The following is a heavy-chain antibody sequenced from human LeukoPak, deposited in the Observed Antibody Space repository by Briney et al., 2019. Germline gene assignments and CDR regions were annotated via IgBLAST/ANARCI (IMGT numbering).Heavy chain of an antibody. CDR2: MYHRGST. CDR1: GGSVSSDSYY. V-gene: IGHV4-61*01. CDR3: ARHGGRSGGTMGALDY. J-gene: IGHJ4*02. Sequence: SETLSLTCTVSGGSVSSDSYYWSWIRQPPEKGLEWIAYMYHRGSTNYNPSLRSRVTMSVDTSKNQFSLNLSSVTAADTAVYYCARHGGRSGGTMGALDYWGQGTLVTVSS. D-gene: IGHD2-15*01.